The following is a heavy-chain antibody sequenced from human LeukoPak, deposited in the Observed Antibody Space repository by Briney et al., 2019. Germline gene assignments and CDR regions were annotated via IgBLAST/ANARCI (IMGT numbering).Heavy chain of an antibody. CDR3: ARHLNYYYYYYMDV. V-gene: IGHV4-39*07. J-gene: IGHJ6*03. CDR2: IYYSGST. CDR1: GGSISSSSYY. Sequence: KPSETLSLTCTVSGGSISSSSYYWGWIRQPPGKGLEWIGSIYYSGSTYYNPSLKSRVTISVDTSKNQFSLKLSSVTAADTAVYYCARHLNYYYYYYMDVWGKGTTVTVSS.